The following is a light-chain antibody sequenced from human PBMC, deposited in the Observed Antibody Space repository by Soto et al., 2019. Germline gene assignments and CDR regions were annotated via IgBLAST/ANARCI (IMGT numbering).Light chain of an antibody. CDR2: GAS. CDR3: QQYYNWPPYT. J-gene: IGKJ2*01. CDR1: QSVDTN. Sequence: EVGMTQSPATLSVSPGDRATLSCRASQSVDTNVAWYQQKPGQAPRLLGHGASTRATGVQARCTGIGSGTDFTLTIRGLQSDDFAVYYCQQYYNWPPYTFGQGTKLQIK. V-gene: IGKV3-15*01.